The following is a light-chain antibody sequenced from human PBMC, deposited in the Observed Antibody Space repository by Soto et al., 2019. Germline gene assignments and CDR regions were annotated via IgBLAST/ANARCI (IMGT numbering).Light chain of an antibody. CDR3: VLYMGSVPV. V-gene: IGLV8-61*01. Sequence: QTVVTQEPSFSVSPGGTVTLTCGLSSGSVSTNYYPSWYQQTPGQAPRTLIYRTNTRSSGVPDRFSGSILGNKAALTITGAHADDESDYYCVLYMGSVPVFGGGTQLTVL. CDR1: SGSVSTNYY. CDR2: RTN. J-gene: IGLJ7*01.